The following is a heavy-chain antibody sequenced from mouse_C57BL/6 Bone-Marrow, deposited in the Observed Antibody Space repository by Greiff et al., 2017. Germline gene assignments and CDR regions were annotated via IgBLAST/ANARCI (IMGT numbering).Heavy chain of an antibody. CDR2: IDPSDSYT. D-gene: IGHD1-2*01. CDR1: GYTFTSYW. J-gene: IGHJ2*01. V-gene: IGHV1-59*01. Sequence: QVQLQQPGAELVRPGTSVKLSCKASGYTFTSYWMHWVKQRHGQGLEWIGVIDPSDSYTNYNQKFKGKATLTVDTSSSPAYMQLSSLTSEDSAVYYCARGYAYWGQGTTLTVSS. CDR3: ARGYAY.